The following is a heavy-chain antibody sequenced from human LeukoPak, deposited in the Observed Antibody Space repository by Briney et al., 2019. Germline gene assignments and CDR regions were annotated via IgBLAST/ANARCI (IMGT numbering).Heavy chain of an antibody. CDR3: ARARNYYGSGSPSDY. Sequence: GGSLRLSCAASGFTFSSYNMNWVRQAPGKGLEWVSSISSSSRYKYYADSVKGRFTISRDNAKNSLYLQMNSLRAEDTAVYYCARARNYYGSGSPSDYWGQGTLVTVSS. CDR1: GFTFSSYN. CDR2: ISSSSRYK. J-gene: IGHJ4*02. D-gene: IGHD3-10*01. V-gene: IGHV3-21*01.